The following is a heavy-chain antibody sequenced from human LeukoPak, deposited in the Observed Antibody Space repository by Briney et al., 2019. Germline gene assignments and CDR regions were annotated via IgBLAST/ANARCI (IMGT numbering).Heavy chain of an antibody. D-gene: IGHD5-18*01. CDR3: ARGNGYGYCFDY. J-gene: IGHJ4*02. V-gene: IGHV4-31*03. CDR1: GGSINSGDYY. Sequence: SETLSLTCTVSGGSINSGDYYWSCIRQHPGKGLESIGYIHYSGSTYHNPSLMSRVSISGDTSKNQFSLKLSSVTAADTAVYYCARGNGYGYCFDYWGQGTLVTVSS. CDR2: IHYSGST.